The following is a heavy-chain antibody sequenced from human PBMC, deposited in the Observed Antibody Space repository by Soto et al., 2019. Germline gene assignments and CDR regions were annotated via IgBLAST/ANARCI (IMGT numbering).Heavy chain of an antibody. CDR2: IKSDGCST. V-gene: IGHV3-74*01. J-gene: IGHJ2*01. D-gene: IGHD4-17*01. CDR1: GLSLSSYW. Sequence: HPGCPLRLCCVACGLSLSSYWMYCVRQATGKGLLWVSRIKSDGCSTSYADSVKGRFTISRDNAKNTLYLQMNSLRVEDTAVFYCAGDDRDVHSVPTRLATDL. CDR3: AGDDRDVHSVPTRLATDL.